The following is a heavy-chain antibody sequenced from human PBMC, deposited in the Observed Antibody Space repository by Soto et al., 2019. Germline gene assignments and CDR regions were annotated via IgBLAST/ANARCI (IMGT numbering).Heavy chain of an antibody. D-gene: IGHD5-12*01. CDR3: ARRPRWLQLSGYFDY. V-gene: IGHV4-39*01. Sequence: QLQLQESGPGLVKPSETLSLTCTVSGGSISSSSYYWGWIRQPPGKGLEWIGSIYYSGSTYYNPSLKSRVTISVDTSKNQFSLKLSSVTAADTAVYYCARRPRWLQLSGYFDYWGQGTLVTVSS. J-gene: IGHJ4*02. CDR1: GGSISSSSYY. CDR2: IYYSGST.